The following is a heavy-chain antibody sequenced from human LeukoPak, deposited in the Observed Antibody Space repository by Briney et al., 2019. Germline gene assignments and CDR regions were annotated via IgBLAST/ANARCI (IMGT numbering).Heavy chain of an antibody. CDR3: ARDYYDSSGYGSFDY. V-gene: IGHV1-2*02. CDR2: INPNSGGT. CDR1: GYTXTAYY. Sequence: ASVKVSCKASGYTXTAYYMHWVRQAPGQGLEWMGWINPNSGGTNYAQKFQGRVTMTRDTSISTAYMELSRLRSDDTAVFYCARDYYDSSGYGSFDYWGQGTLVTVSS. J-gene: IGHJ4*02. D-gene: IGHD3-22*01.